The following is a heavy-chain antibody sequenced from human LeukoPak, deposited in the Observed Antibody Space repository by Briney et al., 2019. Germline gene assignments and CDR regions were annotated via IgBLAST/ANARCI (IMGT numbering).Heavy chain of an antibody. D-gene: IGHD3-22*01. CDR2: IYYSGST. CDR3: APSHGGYDSSGYYYSDY. V-gene: IGHV4-30-4*01. Sequence: PSETLSLTCTVSGGSISSGDYYWRWIRQPPRKGLEWIGYIYYSGSTYYNPSLKSRVTISVDTSKNHFSLKLSSVTAADTAVYYCAPSHGGYDSSGYYYSDYWGQGTLVTVSS. CDR1: GGSISSGDYY. J-gene: IGHJ4*02.